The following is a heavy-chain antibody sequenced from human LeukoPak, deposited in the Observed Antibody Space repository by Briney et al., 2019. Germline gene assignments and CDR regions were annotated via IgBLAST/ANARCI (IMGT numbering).Heavy chain of an antibody. Sequence: PGGSLRLSCAASGFTFSSYWMSWVRQAPGKGLEWVANIKQDGSEKYYVDSVKGRFTISRDNAKNSLYLQMNSLRAEDTAVYYCARGAYTAMVVQYYYGMDVWGQGTTVTVSS. V-gene: IGHV3-7*01. CDR3: ARGAYTAMVVQYYYGMDV. D-gene: IGHD5-18*01. CDR2: IKQDGSEK. J-gene: IGHJ6*02. CDR1: GFTFSSYW.